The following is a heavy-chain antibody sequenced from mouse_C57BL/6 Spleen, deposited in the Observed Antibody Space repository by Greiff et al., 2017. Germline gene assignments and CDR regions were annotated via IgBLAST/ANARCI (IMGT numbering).Heavy chain of an antibody. CDR3: ARDWTTVVATRYFDV. D-gene: IGHD1-1*01. CDR1: GYSFTGYY. V-gene: IGHV1-42*01. CDR2: INPSTGGT. Sequence: EVQLQQSGPELVKPGASVKISCKASGYSFTGYYMNWVKQSPEKSLEWIGEINPSTGGTTYNQKFKAKATLTVDKSSSTADMQLKSLTSEDSAVYYCARDWTTVVATRYFDVWGTGTTVTVSS. J-gene: IGHJ1*03.